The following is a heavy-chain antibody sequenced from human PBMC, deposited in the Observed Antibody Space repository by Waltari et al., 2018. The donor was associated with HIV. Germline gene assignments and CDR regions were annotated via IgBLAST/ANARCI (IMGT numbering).Heavy chain of an antibody. V-gene: IGHV4-39*01. Sequence: QLQLQESGPGLVKPSETLSLTCTVSGGSISSSSYYWGWIRQPPGKGLEWIGSIYYSGSPYYHPSLKSRVTISVDTSKNQFSLKLSSVTAADTAVYYCARQKTVTRKAGGAFDIWGQGTMVTVSS. CDR3: ARQKTVTRKAGGAFDI. J-gene: IGHJ3*02. D-gene: IGHD4-17*01. CDR2: IYYSGSP. CDR1: GGSISSSSYY.